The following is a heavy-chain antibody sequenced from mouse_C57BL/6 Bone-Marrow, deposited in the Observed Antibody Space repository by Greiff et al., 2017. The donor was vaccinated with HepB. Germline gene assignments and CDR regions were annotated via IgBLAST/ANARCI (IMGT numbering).Heavy chain of an antibody. J-gene: IGHJ3*01. CDR1: GYTFTDYY. CDR3: ARGIITTVVPFAY. Sequence: VKLMESGAELVRPGASVKLSCKASGYTFTDYYINWVKQRPGQGLEWIARIYPGSGNTYYNEKFKGKATLTAEKSSSTAYMQLSSLTSEDSAVYFCARGIITTVVPFAYWGQGTLVTVSA. CDR2: IYPGSGNT. V-gene: IGHV1-76*01. D-gene: IGHD1-1*01.